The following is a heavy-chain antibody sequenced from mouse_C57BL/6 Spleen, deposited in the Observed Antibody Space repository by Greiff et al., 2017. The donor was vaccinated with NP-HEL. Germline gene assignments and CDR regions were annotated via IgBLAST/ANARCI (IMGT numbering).Heavy chain of an antibody. CDR1: GYSFTDYN. V-gene: IGHV1-39*01. CDR2: INPNYGTT. J-gene: IGHJ3*01. D-gene: IGHD2-3*01. CDR3: AISVWLLLPSPPAWFAY. Sequence: VQLQQSGPELVKPGASVKISCKASGYSFTDYNMNWVKQSTGKSLEWIGVINPNYGTTSYNQQFKGKATLTVDQSYSTAYMQLNSLTSVDSAVSYCAISVWLLLPSPPAWFAYWGQGTLVTVSA.